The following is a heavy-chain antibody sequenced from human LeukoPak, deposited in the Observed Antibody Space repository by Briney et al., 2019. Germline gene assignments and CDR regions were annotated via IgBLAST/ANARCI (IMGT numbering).Heavy chain of an antibody. Sequence: ASVKLSCKASGYTFTSNYMHWVRQPPGQGLELMGIINPSGGSTSYEQKFQGRVTMTRDTSTSAVYMELSSLRSEDTAVYYCARDSIVATTSFDYWGQGTLVTVSS. D-gene: IGHD5-12*01. J-gene: IGHJ4*02. CDR3: ARDSIVATTSFDY. CDR1: GYTFTSNY. V-gene: IGHV1-46*01. CDR2: INPSGGST.